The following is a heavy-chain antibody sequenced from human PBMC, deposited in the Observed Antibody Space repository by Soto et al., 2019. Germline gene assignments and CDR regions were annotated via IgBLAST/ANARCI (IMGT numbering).Heavy chain of an antibody. CDR1: GYTLTELS. CDR2: FDPEDGET. CDR3: ATGVRGVISFAY. D-gene: IGHD3-10*01. V-gene: IGHV1-24*01. Sequence: ASVKVSCKVSGYTLTELSMHWVRQAPGKGLEWMGGFDPEDGETIYAQKFQGRVTMTEDKSTDTAYMELSSLRSEDTAVYYCATGVRGVISFAYWGQGTLVTVSS. J-gene: IGHJ4*02.